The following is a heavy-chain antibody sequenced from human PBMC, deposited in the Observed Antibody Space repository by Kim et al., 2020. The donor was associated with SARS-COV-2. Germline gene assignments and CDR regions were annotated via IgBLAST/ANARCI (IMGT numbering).Heavy chain of an antibody. V-gene: IGHV6-1*01. CDR3: ARGAPKTNNGAFDY. D-gene: IGHD2-8*01. CDR2: AYYRSKWSY. J-gene: IGHJ4*02. CDR1: GDSVSSNSAV. Sequence: SQTLSLTCVISGDSVSSNSAVWNWIRQSPSRGLEWLGRAYYRSKWSYDYPASLKSRLTINPDTSKNQLSLQLNSVTPEDTAIYYCARGAPKTNNGAFDYWGQGTLVTVSS.